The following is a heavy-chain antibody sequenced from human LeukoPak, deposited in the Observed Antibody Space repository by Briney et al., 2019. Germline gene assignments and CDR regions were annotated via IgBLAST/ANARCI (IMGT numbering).Heavy chain of an antibody. CDR2: IYTSGST. CDR3: ARGFKDWFDP. Sequence: SETLSLTCTVSGGSISSGSYYWSWIRQPAGKGLEWIGRIYTSGSTNYNPSLKSRVTISVDTSKNQFSLKLSSVTAADTAVYYCARGFKDWFDPWGQGTLVTVSS. V-gene: IGHV4-61*02. J-gene: IGHJ5*02. CDR1: GGSISSGSYY.